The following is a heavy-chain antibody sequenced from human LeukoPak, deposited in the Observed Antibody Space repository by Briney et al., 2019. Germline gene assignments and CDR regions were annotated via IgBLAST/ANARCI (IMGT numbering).Heavy chain of an antibody. D-gene: IGHD2-8*02. CDR3: AKPRTTGLGWAQFDY. J-gene: IGHJ4*02. Sequence: GGSLRLSCAASGFTFSSFAMTWVRQAPGKGLEWVSGFDGNGPNTYYADSVKGRWTISRGNSRNTLYLEMNSLRPEDTAIYYCAKPRTTGLGWAQFDYWGQGSLVTVSS. V-gene: IGHV3-23*01. CDR2: FDGNGPNT. CDR1: GFTFSSFA.